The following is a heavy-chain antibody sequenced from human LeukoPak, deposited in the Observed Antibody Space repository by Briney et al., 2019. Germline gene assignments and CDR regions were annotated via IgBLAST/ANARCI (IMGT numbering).Heavy chain of an antibody. J-gene: IGHJ4*02. CDR1: GFTFSSYA. D-gene: IGHD3-16*01. CDR2: ISYDGSNK. V-gene: IGHV3-30-3*01. CDR3: ASPPLYLGGVREYYFDY. Sequence: GGSLRLSCAASGFTFSSYAMHWVRQAPGKGLEWVAVISYDGSNKYYADSVKGRFTISRDNSKNTLYLQMNSLRAEDTAVYYCASPPLYLGGVREYYFDYWGQGTLVTVSS.